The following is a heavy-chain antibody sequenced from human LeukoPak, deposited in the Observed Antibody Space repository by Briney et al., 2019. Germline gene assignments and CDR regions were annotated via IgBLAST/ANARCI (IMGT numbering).Heavy chain of an antibody. CDR1: GFTFSFST. J-gene: IGHJ6*03. Sequence: GGSLRLSCEASGFTFSFSTINWVHQAPGKGLEWVSSISDGGSEIYYADSVKGRFAVSRDDAKNSLSLQMNSLRVEDTAIYYCAKGKSGSYYYYMDVWGKGTTVTVSS. CDR2: ISDGGSEI. CDR3: AKGKSGSYYYYMDV. V-gene: IGHV3-21*04. D-gene: IGHD1-14*01.